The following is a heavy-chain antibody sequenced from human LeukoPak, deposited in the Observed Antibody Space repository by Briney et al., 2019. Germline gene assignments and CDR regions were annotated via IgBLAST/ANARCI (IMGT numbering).Heavy chain of an antibody. V-gene: IGHV3-74*01. CDR3: ARGATYAYYQDY. J-gene: IGHJ4*02. Sequence: GGSLRLSCADSGFTFSSHWMHWVRQAPGKGLVWVSRIKYDASSTSYADSVKGRFTVSRDNAKNTLYLQMNSLRAEDTAVYYCARGATYAYYQDYWGQGTLVTVSS. D-gene: IGHD1-26*01. CDR1: GFTFSSHW. CDR2: IKYDASST.